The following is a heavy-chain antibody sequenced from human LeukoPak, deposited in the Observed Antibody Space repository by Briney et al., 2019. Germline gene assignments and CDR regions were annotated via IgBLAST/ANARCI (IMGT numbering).Heavy chain of an antibody. V-gene: IGHV1-69*05. CDR3: ARVGGDSSGFPFDY. CDR2: IIPIFGTA. J-gene: IGHJ4*02. Sequence: SVKVSCKASGYTFTSYGISWVRQAPGQGLEWMGGIIPIFGTANYAQKFQGRVTITTDESTSTAYMELSSLRSEDTAVYYCARVGGDSSGFPFDYWGQGTLVTVSS. D-gene: IGHD3-22*01. CDR1: GYTFTSYG.